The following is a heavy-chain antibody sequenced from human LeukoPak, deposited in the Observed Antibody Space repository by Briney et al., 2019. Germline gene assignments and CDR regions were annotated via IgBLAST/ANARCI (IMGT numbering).Heavy chain of an antibody. CDR2: IKQDGSGK. V-gene: IGHV3-7*05. CDR1: GFTFSSYW. J-gene: IGHJ4*02. CDR3: ARDRVTMVRGVNYYFDY. Sequence: GGSLRLSCAASGFTFSSYWMSWVRQAPGKGLEWVANIKQDGSGKYYVDSVKGRFTISRDNAKNSLYLQMNSLRAEDTAVYYCARDRVTMVRGVNYYFDYWGQGTLVTVSS. D-gene: IGHD3-10*01.